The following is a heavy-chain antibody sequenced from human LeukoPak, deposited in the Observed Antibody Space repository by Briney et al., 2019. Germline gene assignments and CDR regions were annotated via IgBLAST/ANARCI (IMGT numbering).Heavy chain of an antibody. V-gene: IGHV4-34*01. D-gene: IGHD3-16*02. CDR3: ARGGELSLFP. CDR1: GGSFSGYY. Sequence: KPSETLSLTCAVYGGSFSGYYWSWIRQPPGKGLEWIGEINRSGSTNYNPSLESRLTISVDTSKNQFSLKLSSVTAADTAVYYCARGGELSLFPWGEGTLVTVSS. CDR2: INRSGST. J-gene: IGHJ5*02.